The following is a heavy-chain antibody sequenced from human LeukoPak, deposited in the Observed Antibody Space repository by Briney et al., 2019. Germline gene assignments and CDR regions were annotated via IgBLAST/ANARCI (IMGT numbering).Heavy chain of an antibody. CDR1: GGSISSYY. CDR3: ARQQWLQALDY. Sequence: SETLSLTCTVSGGSISSYYWSWIRQPPGKGLEWIGYIYYSGSTNYNPSLKSRVTISVGTSKNQFSLKLSSVTAADTAVYYCARQQWLQALDYWGQGTLVTVSS. J-gene: IGHJ4*02. CDR2: IYYSGST. V-gene: IGHV4-59*08. D-gene: IGHD5-12*01.